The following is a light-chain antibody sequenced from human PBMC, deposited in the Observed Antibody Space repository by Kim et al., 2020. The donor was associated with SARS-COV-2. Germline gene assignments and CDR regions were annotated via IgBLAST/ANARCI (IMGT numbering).Light chain of an antibody. Sequence: PGQTSRITCSGDALPKQYAYWYQQKPGQAPVLVIYKDSERPSGIPERFSGSSSGTTVTLTISGVQAEDEADYYCQSADSSGTYVVFGGGTQLTVL. V-gene: IGLV3-25*03. CDR3: QSADSSGTYVV. J-gene: IGLJ2*01. CDR2: KDS. CDR1: ALPKQY.